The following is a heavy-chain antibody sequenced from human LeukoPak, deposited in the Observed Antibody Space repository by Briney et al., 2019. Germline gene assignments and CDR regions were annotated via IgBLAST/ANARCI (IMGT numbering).Heavy chain of an antibody. CDR2: ISDSGTVI. J-gene: IGHJ4*02. CDR1: GFTFSSYP. D-gene: IGHD3-9*01. CDR3: ARVVGGMTGADY. V-gene: IGHV3-48*04. Sequence: QPGGSLRLFCVASGFTFSSYPMIWVRQAPGKGLESVSYISDSGTVIHYADSVKGRFTLSRDNAKNSLNVQMNSLSAEDTAVYYCARVVGGMTGADYWGQGTLVTVSS.